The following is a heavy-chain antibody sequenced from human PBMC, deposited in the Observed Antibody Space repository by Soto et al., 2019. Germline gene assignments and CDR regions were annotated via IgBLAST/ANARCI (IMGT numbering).Heavy chain of an antibody. J-gene: IGHJ4*02. Sequence: EVQLVESGGGLVQPGGSLRLSCAASGFTFSSYEMNWVRQAPGKGLEWVSYISSSGSTIYYADSVKGRFTISRDNAKNSLYLQRNSLRAEDTAVYYCARDGGDAHISYFDYWGQGTLVTVSS. CDR3: ARDGGDAHISYFDY. CDR2: ISSSGSTI. D-gene: IGHD2-2*01. CDR1: GFTFSSYE. V-gene: IGHV3-48*03.